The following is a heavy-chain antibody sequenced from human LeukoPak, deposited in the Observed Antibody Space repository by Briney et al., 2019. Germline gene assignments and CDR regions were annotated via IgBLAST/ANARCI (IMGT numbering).Heavy chain of an antibody. CDR3: ARDQRNCGTDCYHTGLIDY. CDR1: GYTFTGYY. Sequence: GASVKVSCKASGYTFTGYYMHWVRQAPGQGLEWMGWINPNSGGTNYAQKFQGRVTMTIDTSTSTAYMELRSLRSDDTAVYYCARDQRNCGTDCYHTGLIDYWGQGTLVAVSS. V-gene: IGHV1-2*02. D-gene: IGHD2-21*02. J-gene: IGHJ4*02. CDR2: INPNSGGT.